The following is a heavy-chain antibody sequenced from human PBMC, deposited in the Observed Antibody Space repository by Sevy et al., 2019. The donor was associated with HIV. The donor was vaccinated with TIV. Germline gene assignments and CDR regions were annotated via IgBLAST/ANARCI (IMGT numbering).Heavy chain of an antibody. CDR2: ISSSSSYI. J-gene: IGHJ6*03. D-gene: IGHD3-16*01. V-gene: IGHV3-21*01. CDR3: ARSAYAVLFYYYYYYMDV. CDR1: GFTFSSYS. Sequence: GGSLRLSCAASGFTFSSYSMNWVRQAPGKGLEWVSSISSSSSYIYYADSVKGRFTISRDNAKNSLYLQMNSLRAEDTAVYYCARSAYAVLFYYYYYYMDVWGKGTTVTVSS.